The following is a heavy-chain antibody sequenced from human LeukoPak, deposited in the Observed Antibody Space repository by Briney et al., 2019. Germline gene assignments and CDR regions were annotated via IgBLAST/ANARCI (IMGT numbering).Heavy chain of an antibody. CDR1: GFIFDDYA. Sequence: GRSLRLSCAASGFIFDDYAMHWVRQAPGKGLEWVSGISWNSGSIGYADSVKGRFTISRDNAKNSLYLQMNSLRAEDTAVYYCARETYYYDGTNFFFKFDYWGQGTLVTVSP. CDR2: ISWNSGSI. CDR3: ARETYYYDGTNFFFKFDY. D-gene: IGHD3-22*01. V-gene: IGHV3-9*01. J-gene: IGHJ4*02.